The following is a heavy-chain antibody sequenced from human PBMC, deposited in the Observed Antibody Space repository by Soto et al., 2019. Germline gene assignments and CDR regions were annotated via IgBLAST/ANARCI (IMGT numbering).Heavy chain of an antibody. CDR1: GFTFSSYA. D-gene: IGHD5-12*01. J-gene: IGHJ4*02. CDR3: ARDQRAYIVATIGDY. CDR2: ISYDGSNK. Sequence: QVQLVESGGGVVQPGRSLRLSCAASGFTFSSYAMHWVRQAPGTGLEWVAVISYDGSNKYYADSVKGRFTISRDNSKNTLYLQMNSLRAEDTAVYYCARDQRAYIVATIGDYWGQGTLVTVSS. V-gene: IGHV3-30-3*01.